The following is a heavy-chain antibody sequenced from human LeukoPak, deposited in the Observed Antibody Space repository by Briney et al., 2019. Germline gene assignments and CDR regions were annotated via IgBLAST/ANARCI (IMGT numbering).Heavy chain of an antibody. CDR3: AKFWSAQLVPPYAAY. D-gene: IGHD6-13*01. CDR2: IGGRGSSA. CDR1: GFTFSVYA. J-gene: IGHJ4*02. V-gene: IGHV3-23*01. Sequence: PGGSLRLSCAASGFTFSVYAMSWVRQAPGKGLEWVATIGGRGSSAYYAGSVKGRFTISRNESKNTLYLQMNSLRAGDTAVYYCAKFWSAQLVPPYAAYSGQGTLVTVSS.